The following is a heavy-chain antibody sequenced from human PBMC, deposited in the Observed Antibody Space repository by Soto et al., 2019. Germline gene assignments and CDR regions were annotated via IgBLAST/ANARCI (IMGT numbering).Heavy chain of an antibody. Sequence: SETLSLTCTVSGGSISSYYWSWIRQPPGKGLEWIGYIYYSGSTNYNPSLKSRVTISVDTSKNQFSLKLSSVTAADTAVYYCARGTRNMITFGGVSVWGQGTLVTVSS. CDR3: ARGTRNMITFGGVSV. D-gene: IGHD3-16*01. J-gene: IGHJ4*02. CDR2: IYYSGST. V-gene: IGHV4-59*01. CDR1: GGSISSYY.